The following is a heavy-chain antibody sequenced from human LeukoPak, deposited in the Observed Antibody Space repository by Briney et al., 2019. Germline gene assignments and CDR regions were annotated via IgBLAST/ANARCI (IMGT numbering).Heavy chain of an antibody. Sequence: GRSLRLSCAASGFTFSSYGMHWVRQAPGKGLEWVAVISYDGSNKYYADSVKGRFTISRDNSKNTLYPQMNSLRAEDTAVYYCAKDFPDYGDVFDYWGQGTLVTVSS. CDR2: ISYDGSNK. CDR1: GFTFSSYG. J-gene: IGHJ4*02. D-gene: IGHD4-17*01. V-gene: IGHV3-30*18. CDR3: AKDFPDYGDVFDY.